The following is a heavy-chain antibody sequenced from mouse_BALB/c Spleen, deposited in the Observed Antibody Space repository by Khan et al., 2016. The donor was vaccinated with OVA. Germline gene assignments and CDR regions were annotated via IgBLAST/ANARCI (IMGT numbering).Heavy chain of an antibody. CDR2: IWGGGGT. D-gene: IGHD2-14*01. CDR3: ARAYYRYYGYYAMDY. Sequence: QVQLKQSGPGLVAPSQSLSITCTVSGFSLSRYNLHWVRQPPGKGLEWLGMIWGGGGTDYNSTLTSRLSISKDNSKSQVFLKMNSLQTDDTAMYYCARAYYRYYGYYAMDYWGQGTSVTVSS. J-gene: IGHJ4*01. CDR1: GFSLSRYN. V-gene: IGHV2-6-4*01.